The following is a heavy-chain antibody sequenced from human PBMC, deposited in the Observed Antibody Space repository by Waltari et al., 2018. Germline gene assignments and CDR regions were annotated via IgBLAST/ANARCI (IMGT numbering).Heavy chain of an antibody. Sequence: QVQLQESGPGLVKPSETLSLTCTVSGYSISSGYYWGWIRQPPGKGLEWIGSIYHSGSTYYTPSLKSRVTISVDTSKNQFSLKLSSVTAADTAVYYCARDLSSSSWTYYFDYWGQGTLVTVSS. CDR2: IYHSGST. CDR3: ARDLSSSSWTYYFDY. CDR1: GYSISSGYY. J-gene: IGHJ4*02. D-gene: IGHD6-13*01. V-gene: IGHV4-38-2*02.